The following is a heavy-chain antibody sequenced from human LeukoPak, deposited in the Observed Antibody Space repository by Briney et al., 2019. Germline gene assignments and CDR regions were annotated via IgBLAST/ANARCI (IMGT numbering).Heavy chain of an antibody. CDR2: INSDGSIT. J-gene: IGHJ4*02. Sequence: GGSLRLSCAASGFTFTTYWMHWVRPAPGKGLVWVSHINSDGSITSYADSVKGRFTISRDNAKNSLYLQMSSLRAEDTAVYYCARGSPKYYDSSGYYYWGQGTLVTVSS. V-gene: IGHV3-74*01. D-gene: IGHD3-22*01. CDR1: GFTFTTYW. CDR3: ARGSPKYYDSSGYYY.